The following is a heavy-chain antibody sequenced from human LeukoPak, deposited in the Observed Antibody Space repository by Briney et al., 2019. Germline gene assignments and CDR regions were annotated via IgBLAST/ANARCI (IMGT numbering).Heavy chain of an antibody. CDR3: ASASSHRIAAGGDY. Sequence: PGGSLRLSCPASGFTLSNYWMHWVRQAPGKGLVGVSRINRCGSSRNYADSVKGRFTITRDNAKNTLYLQMNSLRAEDTAVYYCASASSHRIAAGGDYWGQGTLVTVSS. J-gene: IGHJ4*02. CDR2: INRCGSSR. CDR1: GFTLSNYW. D-gene: IGHD6-13*01. V-gene: IGHV3-74*01.